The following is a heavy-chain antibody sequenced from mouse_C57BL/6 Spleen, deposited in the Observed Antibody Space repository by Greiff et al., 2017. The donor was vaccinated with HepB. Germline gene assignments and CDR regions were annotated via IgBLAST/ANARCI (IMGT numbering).Heavy chain of an antibody. CDR1: GYTFTSYW. V-gene: IGHV1-59*01. Sequence: VQLQQPGAELVRPGTSVKLSCKASGYTFTSYWMHWVKQRPGQGLEWIGVIDPSDSYTNYNQKFKGKATLTVDTSSSTAYMQLSSLTSEDSAVYYCARRGDWAYYFDYWGQGTTLTVSS. D-gene: IGHD4-1*01. CDR2: IDPSDSYT. CDR3: ARRGDWAYYFDY. J-gene: IGHJ2*01.